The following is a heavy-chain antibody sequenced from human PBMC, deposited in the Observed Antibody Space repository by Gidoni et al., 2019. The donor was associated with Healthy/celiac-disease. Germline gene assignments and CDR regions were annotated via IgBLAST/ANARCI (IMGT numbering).Heavy chain of an antibody. CDR1: GFTFSSYG. CDR3: AKDDYSGSSWRVYYYYGMDV. J-gene: IGHJ6*02. Sequence: QVQLVESGGGVVQPGRSLRLSCAASGFTFSSYGMHWVRQAPGKGLEWVAVISYDGSNKYYADSVKGRFTISRDNSKNTLYLQMNSLRAEDTAVYYCAKDDYSGSSWRVYYYYGMDVWGQGTTVTVSS. V-gene: IGHV3-30*18. CDR2: ISYDGSNK. D-gene: IGHD1-26*01.